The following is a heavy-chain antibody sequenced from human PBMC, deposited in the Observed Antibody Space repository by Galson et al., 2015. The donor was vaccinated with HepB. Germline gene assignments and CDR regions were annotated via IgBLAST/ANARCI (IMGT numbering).Heavy chain of an antibody. Sequence: SLRLSCAASGFTFSRYTIYWFRQAPGKGLEWVSSISSSGGFIQYVDSLRGRFTISRDNAKVSLSLQMNSLRVEDTGVYYCARGAIFGVVTNFYYYGMDVWGQGTTVTVSS. D-gene: IGHD3-3*01. CDR2: ISSSGGFI. CDR3: ARGAIFGVVTNFYYYGMDV. V-gene: IGHV3-21*01. J-gene: IGHJ6*02. CDR1: GFTFSRYT.